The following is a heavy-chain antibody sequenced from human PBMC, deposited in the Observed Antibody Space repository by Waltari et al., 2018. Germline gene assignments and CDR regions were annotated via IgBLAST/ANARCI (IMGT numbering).Heavy chain of an antibody. CDR3: ARSTYGNYGIDY. CDR2: INPSGGST. Sequence: QVQLVQSGAEVKKPGASVKVSCKASAYTINSYYMHWVRQAPGQGHEWMGIINPSGGSTNYAQKFQGRVTMTRDTSTSTVYMELSSLRSEDTAVYYCARSTYGNYGIDYWGQGTLVTFSS. V-gene: IGHV1-46*02. D-gene: IGHD4-17*01. CDR1: AYTINSYY. J-gene: IGHJ4*02.